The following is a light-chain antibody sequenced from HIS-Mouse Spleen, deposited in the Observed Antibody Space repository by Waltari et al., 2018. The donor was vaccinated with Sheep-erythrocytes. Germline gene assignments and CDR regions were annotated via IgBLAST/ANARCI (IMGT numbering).Light chain of an antibody. J-gene: IGKJ1*01. V-gene: IGKV3-20*01. CDR1: QSVSSSY. Sequence: EIVLTQSPGTLSLSPVERATLSCRASQSVSSSYLAGYQQKPGQAPRLLIYGASSRATGIPDRFSGSGSGTDFTLTISRLEPEDFAVYYCQQYGSSPWPFGQGTKVEIK. CDR2: GAS. CDR3: QQYGSSPWP.